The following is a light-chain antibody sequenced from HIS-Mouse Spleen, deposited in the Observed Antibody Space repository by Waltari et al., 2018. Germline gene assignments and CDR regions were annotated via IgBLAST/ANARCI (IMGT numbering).Light chain of an antibody. CDR2: GAS. Sequence: EIVMTQSPATLSVSPGERATLSCRASQSVSSNLAWDQQNPGQAPRLLIYGASTRATGIPARFSGSGSGTEFTLTISSMQSEDFAVYYCQQYNNWWTFGQGTKVEIK. V-gene: IGKV3-15*01. J-gene: IGKJ1*01. CDR1: QSVSSN. CDR3: QQYNNWWT.